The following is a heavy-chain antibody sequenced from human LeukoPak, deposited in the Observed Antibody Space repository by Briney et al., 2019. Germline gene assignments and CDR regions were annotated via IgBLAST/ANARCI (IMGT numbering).Heavy chain of an antibody. Sequence: GASVKVSCKASGGTFSSYAISWVRQAPGQGLEWMGGIIPIFGTANYAQKFQGRVTITADKSTSTAYMELSSLRSEDTAVYYCARDPHYYDSSGYFDYWGQGTLVTVSS. CDR2: IIPIFGTA. D-gene: IGHD3-22*01. CDR3: ARDPHYYDSSGYFDY. CDR1: GGTFSSYA. J-gene: IGHJ4*02. V-gene: IGHV1-69*06.